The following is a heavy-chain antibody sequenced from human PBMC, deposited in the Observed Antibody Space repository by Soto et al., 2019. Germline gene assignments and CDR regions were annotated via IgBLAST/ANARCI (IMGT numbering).Heavy chain of an antibody. CDR3: AALDSLPGTTVTLFDY. CDR2: IVVGSGNT. J-gene: IGHJ4*02. D-gene: IGHD4-17*01. CDR1: GFTFTSSA. Sequence: ASVKVSCKASGFTFTSSAMQWVRQARGQRLEWIGWIVVGSGNTNYAQKFQERVTITRDMSTSTAYMELSSLRSEDTAVYYCAALDSLPGTTVTLFDYWGQGSLVTVSS. V-gene: IGHV1-58*02.